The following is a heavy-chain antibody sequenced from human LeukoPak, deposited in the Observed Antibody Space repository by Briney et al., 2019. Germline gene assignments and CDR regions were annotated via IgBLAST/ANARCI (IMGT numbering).Heavy chain of an antibody. CDR3: ASSKWELSFDY. Sequence: KSSETLSLTCTVSGGSISSYYWSWIRQPPGKGLEWIGYIYYSGSTNYNPSLKSRVTISVDTSKNQFSLKLSSVTAADTAVYYCASSKWELSFDYWGQGTLVTVSS. CDR1: GGSISSYY. J-gene: IGHJ4*02. V-gene: IGHV4-59*01. D-gene: IGHD1-26*01. CDR2: IYYSGST.